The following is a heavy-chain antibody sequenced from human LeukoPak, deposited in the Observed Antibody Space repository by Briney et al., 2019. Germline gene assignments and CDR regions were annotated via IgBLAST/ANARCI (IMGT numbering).Heavy chain of an antibody. J-gene: IGHJ5*02. CDR1: GGSISSYY. V-gene: IGHV4-4*09. CDR3: ARTIAAAGPGWFDP. Sequence: PSETLSLTCTVSGGSISSYYWSWIRQPPGKGLEWIGYIYTSGSTNYNPSLKSRVTISVDTSKNQFSLKLSSVTAADTAVYYCARTIAAAGPGWFDPWGQGTLVTVFS. CDR2: IYTSGST. D-gene: IGHD6-13*01.